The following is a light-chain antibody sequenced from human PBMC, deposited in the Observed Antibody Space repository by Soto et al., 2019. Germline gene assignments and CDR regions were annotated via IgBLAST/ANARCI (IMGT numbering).Light chain of an antibody. CDR2: GAS. Sequence: EIVLTQSPGTLSLSPGERATLSCRASQSVSSNYLAWYQQKPGQAPRLIIYGASSRATGIADRFSGSGSGTDFTLTIRRLEAEVFAVYYCQQYGSSWTFGQGTKVEIK. J-gene: IGKJ1*01. CDR1: QSVSSNY. CDR3: QQYGSSWT. V-gene: IGKV3-20*01.